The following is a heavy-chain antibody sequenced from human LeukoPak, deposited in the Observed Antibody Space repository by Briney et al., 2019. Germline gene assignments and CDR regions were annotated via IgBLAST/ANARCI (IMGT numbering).Heavy chain of an antibody. V-gene: IGHV1-46*01. J-gene: IGHJ4*02. CDR1: GYTFTSYY. CDR2: INPSGGST. D-gene: IGHD3-22*01. CDR3: AREPFHYYDSSGYQPDY. Sequence: PEASVKVSCKASGYTFTSYYMHWVRQAPGQGLEWMGIINPSGGSTSYAQKFQGRVTMTRDTSTSTVYMELSSLRSDDTAVYYCAREPFHYYDSSGYQPDYWGQGTLVTVSS.